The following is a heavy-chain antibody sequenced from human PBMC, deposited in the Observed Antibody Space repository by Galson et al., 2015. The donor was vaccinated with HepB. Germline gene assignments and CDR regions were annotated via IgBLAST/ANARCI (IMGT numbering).Heavy chain of an antibody. CDR2: TYYRSKWYN. V-gene: IGHV6-1*01. CDR1: GDSVSSNSAA. CDR3: ARDRPTVVTRGFDP. D-gene: IGHD4-23*01. J-gene: IGHJ5*02. Sequence: CAISGDSVSSNSAAWNWIRQSPSRGLEWLGRTYYRSKWYNDYAVSVKSRITINPDTSKNQFSLQLNSVTPEDTAVYYCARDRPTVVTRGFDPWGQGTLVTVSS.